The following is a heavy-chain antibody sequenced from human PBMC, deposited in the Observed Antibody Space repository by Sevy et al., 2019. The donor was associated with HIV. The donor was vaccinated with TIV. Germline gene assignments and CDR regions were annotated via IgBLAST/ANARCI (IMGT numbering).Heavy chain of an antibody. CDR2: ISHDGINK. Sequence: GGSLRLSCTGSGFSFSYYGIHWVRQAPGKGLDWVALISHDGINKYYADSVKGRFTISRDNSKNTVYLEMNRLRNEDTAIYFCANAYSGSYSHSYLYALDVWGQGTTVTVSS. CDR1: GFSFSYYG. D-gene: IGHD1-26*01. CDR3: ANAYSGSYSHSYLYALDV. V-gene: IGHV3-30*18. J-gene: IGHJ6*02.